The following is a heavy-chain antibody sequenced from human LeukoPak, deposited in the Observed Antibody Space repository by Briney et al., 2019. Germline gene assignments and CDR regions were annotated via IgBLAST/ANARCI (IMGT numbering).Heavy chain of an antibody. D-gene: IGHD4-17*01. V-gene: IGHV1-69*06. CDR1: GGTFSSYA. J-gene: IGHJ6*04. CDR2: IIPIFGTA. CDR3: AVSTVTTNYYGMDV. Sequence: ASVKVSCKASGGTFSSYAISWVRQAPGQGLEWMGGIIPIFGTANYAQKFQGRVTITADKSTSTAYMELSSLRSEDTAVYFCAVSTVTTNYYGMDVWGKGTTVIVSS.